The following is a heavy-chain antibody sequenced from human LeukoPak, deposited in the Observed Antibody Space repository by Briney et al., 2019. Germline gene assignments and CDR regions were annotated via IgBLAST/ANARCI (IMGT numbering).Heavy chain of an antibody. CDR2: ISGSGSTI. CDR3: AREDYHYASGH. J-gene: IGHJ4*02. CDR1: GFTFSDPY. D-gene: IGHD3-10*01. V-gene: IGHV3-11*04. Sequence: PGGSLRLSCAASGFTFSDPYMSWIRQAPGKGLEWVSYISGSGSTIHYADSVKGRFTVSRDNAKNSVYLQMNSLRAEDTAVYYCAREDYHYASGHWGQGTLVTVSS.